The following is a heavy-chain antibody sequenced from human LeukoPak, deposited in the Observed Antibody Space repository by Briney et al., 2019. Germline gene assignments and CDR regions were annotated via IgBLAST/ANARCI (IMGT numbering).Heavy chain of an antibody. CDR1: GGSISSYY. J-gene: IGHJ4*02. CDR2: INHSGST. CDR3: ARRRPDKYYDFWSGYIDY. D-gene: IGHD3-3*01. V-gene: IGHV4-34*01. Sequence: SETLSLTCTVSGGSISSYYWSWIRQPPGKGLEWIGEINHSGSTNYNPSLKSRVTISVDTSKNQFSLKLSSVTAADTAVYYCARRRPDKYYDFWSGYIDYWGQGTLVTVSS.